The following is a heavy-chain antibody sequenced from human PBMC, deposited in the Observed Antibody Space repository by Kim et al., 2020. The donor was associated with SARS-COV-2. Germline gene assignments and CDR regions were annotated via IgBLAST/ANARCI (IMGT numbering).Heavy chain of an antibody. V-gene: IGHV3-33*05. Sequence: GGSLRLSCAASGFTFSSYGMHWVRQAPGKGLEWVAVISYDGSNNYYADSVKGRFTISRDNSINTLYLQMNSLIAEDTAVYSCARDRAASGSTRGPFDYWGQGSLVIVSS. CDR1: GFTFSSYG. J-gene: IGHJ4*02. D-gene: IGHD1-26*01. CDR2: ISYDGSNN. CDR3: ARDRAASGSTRGPFDY.